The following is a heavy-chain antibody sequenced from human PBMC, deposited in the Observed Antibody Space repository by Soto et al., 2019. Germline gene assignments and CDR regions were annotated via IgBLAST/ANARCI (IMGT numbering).Heavy chain of an antibody. CDR3: AKWDYGPYYFDY. D-gene: IGHD4-17*01. CDR2: ISGSGGST. V-gene: IGHV3-23*01. Sequence: ELQLLDSGGGLVQHGGSLRLSCAASGFTISSYAMSWVRQAPGKGLEWVSAISGSGGSTYYADSVKGRFTISRDNSKNTLYLQMNSLRAEDTAVYYCAKWDYGPYYFDYWGQGTLVTVSS. J-gene: IGHJ4*02. CDR1: GFTISSYA.